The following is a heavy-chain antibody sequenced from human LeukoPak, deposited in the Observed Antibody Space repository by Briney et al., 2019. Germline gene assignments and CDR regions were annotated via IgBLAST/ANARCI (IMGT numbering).Heavy chain of an antibody. D-gene: IGHD3-16*02. V-gene: IGHV3-48*01. CDR2: ITSSSTTI. J-gene: IGHJ4*02. CDR3: AKGGGMITFGGVIVIPNLDFDY. CDR1: GFTFSSHS. Sequence: GGSLRLSCAASGFTFSSHSMSWVRQAPGKGLEWVSYITSSSTTIYYADSVKGRFTISRDNSKNTLYLQMNSLRAEDTAVYYCAKGGGMITFGGVIVIPNLDFDYWGQGTLVTVSS.